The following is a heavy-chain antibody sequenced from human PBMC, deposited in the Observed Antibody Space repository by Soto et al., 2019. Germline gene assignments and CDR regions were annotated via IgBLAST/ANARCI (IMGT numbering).Heavy chain of an antibody. CDR3: ARPRGFGVIINFFDY. D-gene: IGHD3-3*01. V-gene: IGHV3-23*01. J-gene: IGHJ4*02. CDR1: GFTSSSYA. Sequence: GGSLRLSCAASGFTSSSYAMSWVRQAPGKGLEWVSAISGSGSNTYYADSVKGRFTISRDNSKNTVYLQMNSLRAEDTAVYYCARPRGFGVIINFFDYWGQGTLVTVSS. CDR2: ISGSGSNT.